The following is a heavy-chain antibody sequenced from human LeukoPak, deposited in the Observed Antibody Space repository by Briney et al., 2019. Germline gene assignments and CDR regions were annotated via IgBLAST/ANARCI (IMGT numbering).Heavy chain of an antibody. CDR2: ISAYNGNT. Sequence: ASVKVSCKASGYTFTSYGISWVRQAPGQGLERMGWISAYNGNTNYAQKLQGRVTMTTDTSTSTAYMELRSLRSDDTAVYYCARAEQWLVEALYGMDVWGQGTTVTVSS. J-gene: IGHJ6*02. CDR3: ARAEQWLVEALYGMDV. CDR1: GYTFTSYG. V-gene: IGHV1-18*01. D-gene: IGHD6-19*01.